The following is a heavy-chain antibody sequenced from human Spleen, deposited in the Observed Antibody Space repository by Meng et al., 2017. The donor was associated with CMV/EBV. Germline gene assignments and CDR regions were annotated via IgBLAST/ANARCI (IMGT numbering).Heavy chain of an antibody. J-gene: IGHJ4*02. V-gene: IGHV4-34*01. CDR1: GGSFSGYY. D-gene: IGHD3-3*01. CDR2: INHSGST. Sequence: QVQLQQWGAGLLKPSETLSLTWAVYGGSFSGYYWSWIRQPPGKGLEWIGEINHSGSTNYNPSLKSRVTISVDTSKNQFSLKLSSVTAADTAVYYCARGVGALRYWGQGTLVTVSS. CDR3: ARGVGALRY.